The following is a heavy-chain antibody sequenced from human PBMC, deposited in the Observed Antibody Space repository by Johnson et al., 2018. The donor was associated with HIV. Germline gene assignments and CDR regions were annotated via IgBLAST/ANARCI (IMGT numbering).Heavy chain of an antibody. CDR2: ISSSGSTI. Sequence: VQLVESGGGLVKPGGSLRLSCAASGFTFSDYYMSWIRQAPGKGLEWVSYISSSGSTIYYADSVKGRFTISRHNSKNTLYLQVNSLKTEDTAVYYCARSPASRVGDSFAFDIWGQGTMVTVSS. CDR3: ARSPASRVGDSFAFDI. J-gene: IGHJ3*02. V-gene: IGHV3-11*04. CDR1: GFTFSDYY. D-gene: IGHD2-21*02.